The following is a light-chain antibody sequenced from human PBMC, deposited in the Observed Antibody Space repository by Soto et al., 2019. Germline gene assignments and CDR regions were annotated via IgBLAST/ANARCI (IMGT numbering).Light chain of an antibody. Sequence: QSALTQPASVSGSPGQSITISCTGTSSDVGGYNYVSWYQQHPGKAPKLMIYEVSNWPSGVSNRFSGSKSGNTASLTISGLQAEDEADYYCSSCTSSSTPLYVFGTGTKVTVL. J-gene: IGLJ1*01. CDR3: SSCTSSSTPLYV. CDR1: SSDVGGYNY. CDR2: EVS. V-gene: IGLV2-14*01.